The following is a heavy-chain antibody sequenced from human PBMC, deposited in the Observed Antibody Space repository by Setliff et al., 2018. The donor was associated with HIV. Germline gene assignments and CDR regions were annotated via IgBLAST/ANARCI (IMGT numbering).Heavy chain of an antibody. CDR2: IKEDGSET. CDR1: GFTFSNFW. Sequence: GGSLRFSCATSGFTFSNFWMTWVRQAPGKGLEWVANIKEDGSETFYVDSVKGRFTMSRDNAKNLVYLEMNSLKVEDTAVYYCARVADGYNSYFDYWGQGTVVTVSS. CDR3: ARVADGYNSYFDY. D-gene: IGHD5-18*01. J-gene: IGHJ4*02. V-gene: IGHV3-7*01.